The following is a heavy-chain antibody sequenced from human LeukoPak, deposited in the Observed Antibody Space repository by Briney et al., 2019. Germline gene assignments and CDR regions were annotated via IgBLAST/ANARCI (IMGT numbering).Heavy chain of an antibody. J-gene: IGHJ2*01. V-gene: IGHV4-30-4*01. D-gene: IGHD3-10*01. CDR1: GGSISSGDYY. Sequence: SQTLSLTCTVSGGSISSGDYYWSWIRQPTGKGLEWIGYIYYSGSTYYNPSLKSRVTISVDTSKNQFSLKLSSVTAADTAVYYCARDSLLLSPRASAFDLWGRGTLVTVSS. CDR3: ARDSLLLSPRASAFDL. CDR2: IYYSGST.